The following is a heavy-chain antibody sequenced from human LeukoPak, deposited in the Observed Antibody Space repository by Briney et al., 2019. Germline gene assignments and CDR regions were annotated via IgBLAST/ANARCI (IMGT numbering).Heavy chain of an antibody. CDR1: GFTFSSYA. CDR2: ISYDGSNK. Sequence: GRSLRLSCAASGFTFSSYAMHWVRQAPGKGLEWVAVISYDGSNKYYADSVKGRFTISRDNSKNTLYLQMNSLRAEDTDVYYCARPPPTSSGWYFDYWGQGTLVTVSS. V-gene: IGHV3-30*04. CDR3: ARPPPTSSGWYFDY. D-gene: IGHD6-19*01. J-gene: IGHJ4*02.